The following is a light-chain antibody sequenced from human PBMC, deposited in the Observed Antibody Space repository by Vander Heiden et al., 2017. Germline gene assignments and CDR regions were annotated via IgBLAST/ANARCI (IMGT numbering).Light chain of an antibody. Sequence: SSELTQAPAVSVALGQTVRITCQGDSLRNYYASWYQQKPGQAPLLVIYGNNNRPAGIPDRFSGSSSGDTTSLTITGAQARDEADYYCNSRDTSGDHVFFGGGTKLTVL. CDR3: NSRDTSGDHVF. J-gene: IGLJ2*01. CDR2: GNN. V-gene: IGLV3-19*01. CDR1: SLRNYY.